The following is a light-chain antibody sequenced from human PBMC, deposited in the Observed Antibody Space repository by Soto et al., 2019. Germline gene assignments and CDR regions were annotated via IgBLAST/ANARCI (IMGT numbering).Light chain of an antibody. V-gene: IGKV3-15*01. CDR2: VAS. Sequence: ETVMTQSPATLSVSPGERATLSCRASQNVSTRLAWYQQRPGQGPRLLVYVASTRATGIPPRFSGSGSGTEFTLTISSLQSEDFAVYYCQQYKDWPPITFGPGTRVDIK. J-gene: IGKJ3*01. CDR1: QNVSTR. CDR3: QQYKDWPPIT.